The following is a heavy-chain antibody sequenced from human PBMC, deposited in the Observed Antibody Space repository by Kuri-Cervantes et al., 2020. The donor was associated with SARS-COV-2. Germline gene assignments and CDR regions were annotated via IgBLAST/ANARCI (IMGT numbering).Heavy chain of an antibody. V-gene: IGHV3-74*01. J-gene: IGHJ4*02. CDR3: ARSVPSYYDILTD. CDR2: INSDGSST. Sequence: GESLKISCAASGFTFSSYWMHWVRKAPGKGLVWVSRINSDGSSTSYADSVKGRFTISRDNAKNTLYLQMNSLRAEDTAVYYCARSVPSYYDILTDWGQGTLVTVSS. CDR1: GFTFSSYW. D-gene: IGHD3-9*01.